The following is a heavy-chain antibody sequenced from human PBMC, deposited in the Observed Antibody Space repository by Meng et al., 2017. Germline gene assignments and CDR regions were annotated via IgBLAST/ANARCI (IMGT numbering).Heavy chain of an antibody. Sequence: SVNVSCKASGGTFSSYAISWVRQAPGQGLEWMGGIIPIFGTANYGQKFQGRVTITADKSTSTAYMELSSLRSEDTAVYYCARDPEVEMATIGAGAFDIWGQGTMVTVSS. D-gene: IGHD5-24*01. CDR2: IIPIFGTA. CDR1: GGTFSSYA. V-gene: IGHV1-69*06. J-gene: IGHJ3*02. CDR3: ARDPEVEMATIGAGAFDI.